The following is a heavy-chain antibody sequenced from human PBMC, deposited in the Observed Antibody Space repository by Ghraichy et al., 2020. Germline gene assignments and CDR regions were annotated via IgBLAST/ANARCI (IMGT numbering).Heavy chain of an antibody. CDR1: GYTFTSYG. D-gene: IGHD3-10*01. V-gene: IGHV1-18*01. J-gene: IGHJ4*02. CDR2: ISAYNGNT. CDR3: ARDRLYYYGSGMTPYFDY. Sequence: ASVKVSCKASGYTFTSYGISWVRQAPGQGLEWMGWISAYNGNTNYAQKLQGRVTMTTDTSTRPAYMELRSLRSDDTAVYYFARDRLYYYGSGMTPYFDYWGQGTLVTVSS.